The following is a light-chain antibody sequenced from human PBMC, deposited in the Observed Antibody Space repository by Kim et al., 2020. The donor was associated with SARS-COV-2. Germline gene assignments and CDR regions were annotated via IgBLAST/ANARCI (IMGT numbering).Light chain of an antibody. V-gene: IGLV6-57*02. J-gene: IGLJ3*02. CDR3: QSFDNSNPLWV. Sequence: TVIISCTSSSGSIANNYVQWYQQRPGSAPTIVIYEDDRTPSGVPGRFSGSIDTSSNSASLSVFGVEAEDEADYYCQSFDNSNPLWVFGGGTQLTVL. CDR1: SGSIANNY. CDR2: EDD.